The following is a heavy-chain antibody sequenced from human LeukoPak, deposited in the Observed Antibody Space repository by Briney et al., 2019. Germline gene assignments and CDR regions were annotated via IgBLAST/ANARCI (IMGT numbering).Heavy chain of an antibody. CDR1: GGSFSGYY. Sequence: SETLSLTCAVYGGSFSGYYWSWIRQPPGKGLEWIGEINHSGSTNYNPSLKSRVTISVDTSKNQFSLKLSSVTAADTAVYYCARAPRYSGSWYAYWGQGTLVTVSS. CDR2: INHSGST. D-gene: IGHD6-13*01. V-gene: IGHV4-34*01. CDR3: ARAPRYSGSWYAY. J-gene: IGHJ4*02.